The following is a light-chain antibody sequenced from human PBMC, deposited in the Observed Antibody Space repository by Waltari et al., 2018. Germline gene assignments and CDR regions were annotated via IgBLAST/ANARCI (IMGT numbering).Light chain of an antibody. CDR3: CSYAGFYTYV. J-gene: IGLJ1*01. Sequence: PLTQPRSVSGSPVQPVPISSTGPVRDFGRFNYLSWFQQHPGEAPKLIIYDVTERPSGVPGRFSGSKSGNTASLTISGLQAEDDSDYYCCSYAGFYTYVFGTGTKVTVL. CDR1: VRDFGRFNY. CDR2: DVT. V-gene: IGLV2-11*01.